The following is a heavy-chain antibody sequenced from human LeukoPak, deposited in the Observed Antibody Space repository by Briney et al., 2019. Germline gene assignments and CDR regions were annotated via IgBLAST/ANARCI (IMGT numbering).Heavy chain of an antibody. D-gene: IGHD6-19*01. J-gene: IGHJ4*02. CDR2: IYYSGST. CDR1: GGSISSYY. V-gene: IGHV4-59*08. CDR3: ARKTAIAVADY. Sequence: SETLALTCTVSGGSISSYYWSWIRQPPGKGLEWIGYIYYSGSTNYNPSLKSRVTISVDTSKNQFSLKLSSVTAADTAVYYCARKTAIAVADYWGQGTLVTVSS.